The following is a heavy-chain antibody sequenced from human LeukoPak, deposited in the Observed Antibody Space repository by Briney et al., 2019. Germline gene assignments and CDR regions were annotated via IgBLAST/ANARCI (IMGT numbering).Heavy chain of an antibody. D-gene: IGHD3-22*01. Sequence: GGSLRLSCAASGFTFSSYSMNWVRQAPGKGLEWVSSISSSSSYIYYADSVKGRFTISRDNAKNSLYLQMNSLRAEDTAVYYCARDSAVDYYDSSGYWLSQTAGFGNRGQGTLVTVSS. CDR2: ISSSSSYI. V-gene: IGHV3-21*01. CDR1: GFTFSSYS. J-gene: IGHJ4*02. CDR3: ARDSAVDYYDSSGYWLSQTAGFGN.